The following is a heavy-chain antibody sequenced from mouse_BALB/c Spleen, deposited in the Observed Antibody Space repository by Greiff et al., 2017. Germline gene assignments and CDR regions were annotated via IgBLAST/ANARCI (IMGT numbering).Heavy chain of an antibody. CDR2: ISSGGSYT. CDR1: GFTFSSYT. Sequence: EVMLVESGGGLVKPGGSLKLSCAASGFTFSSYTMSWVRQTPEKRLEWVATISSGGSYTYYPDSVKGRFTISRDNAKNTLYLQMSSLKSEDTAMYCCTREYGNFDYWGQGTTLTVAS. CDR3: TREYGNFDY. D-gene: IGHD2-10*02. J-gene: IGHJ2*01. V-gene: IGHV5-6-4*01.